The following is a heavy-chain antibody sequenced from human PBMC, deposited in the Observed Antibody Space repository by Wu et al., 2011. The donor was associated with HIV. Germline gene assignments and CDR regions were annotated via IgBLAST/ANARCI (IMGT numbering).Heavy chain of an antibody. Sequence: QVQLVQSGAEVKKPGSSVKVSCKASGGTFKNYAFSWVRQAPGQGLEWIGWISTYNGNTNFAQNLQGRVTLTTDTSTSTVYMEVRSLRSEDTAIYYCARASPGGPRAGDYFDSGAREPWSPSPQ. CDR3: ARASPGGPRAGDYFDS. D-gene: IGHD2-15*01. CDR1: GGTFKNYA. J-gene: IGHJ4*02. CDR2: ISTYNGNT. V-gene: IGHV1-18*01.